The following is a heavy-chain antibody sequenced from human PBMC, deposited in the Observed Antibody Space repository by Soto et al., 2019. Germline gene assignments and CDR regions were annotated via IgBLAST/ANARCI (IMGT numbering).Heavy chain of an antibody. V-gene: IGHV4-59*01. CDR1: CGSISSYY. CDR3: ARAEVTMVRLPGWFDP. Sequence: PSETLSLTCTVSCGSISSYYWSWIRQPPGKGLEWIGYIYYSGSTNYNPSLKSRVTISVDASKNQFSLKLSSVTAADTAVYYCARAEVTMVRLPGWFDPWGQGTLVTVSS. D-gene: IGHD3-10*01. CDR2: IYYSGST. J-gene: IGHJ5*02.